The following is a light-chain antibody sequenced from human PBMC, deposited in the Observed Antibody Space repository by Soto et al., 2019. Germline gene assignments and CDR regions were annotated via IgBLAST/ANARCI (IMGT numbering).Light chain of an antibody. Sequence: QSALTQPASVSGSPGQSMTISCTGSVSDVGNFGPVSWYQQHPGQVPKLIIYEGNRRPSGVSSRFSGSKSGNTASLTISGLQAEDEADYYCCSYVGARTYVFGTGTKVTVL. CDR2: EGN. CDR1: VSDVGNFGP. V-gene: IGLV2-23*01. J-gene: IGLJ1*01. CDR3: CSYVGARTYV.